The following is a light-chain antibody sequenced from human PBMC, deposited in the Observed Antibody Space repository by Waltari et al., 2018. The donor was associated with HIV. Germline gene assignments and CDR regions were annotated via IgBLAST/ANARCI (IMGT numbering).Light chain of an antibody. Sequence: QSALTQPASVSGSPGQSITISCTGTSSDVGGYNLVSWYQQHPGKAPKLMIYEVSKRPSGVSNRFSGSKSGNTASLTISGLQAEDDADYYCCAYAGSTTYGIFGGGTKLTVL. CDR2: EVS. CDR1: SSDVGGYNL. CDR3: CAYAGSTTYGI. V-gene: IGLV2-23*02. J-gene: IGLJ2*01.